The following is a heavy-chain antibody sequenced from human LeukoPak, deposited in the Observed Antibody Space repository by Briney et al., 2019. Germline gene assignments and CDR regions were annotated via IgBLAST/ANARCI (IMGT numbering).Heavy chain of an antibody. CDR2: IYASGST. CDR1: TGSISSYY. D-gene: IGHD1-26*01. J-gene: IGHJ4*02. Sequence: SETLSLTCTVSTGSISSYYWSWIRQPPGKALEWIGYIYASGSTNYNPSLKSRVTISVDASKNQFSLKLSSVTAADTAVYYCARQRGTYLGDFNYWGQGTLVTVSS. V-gene: IGHV4-4*09. CDR3: ARQRGTYLGDFNY.